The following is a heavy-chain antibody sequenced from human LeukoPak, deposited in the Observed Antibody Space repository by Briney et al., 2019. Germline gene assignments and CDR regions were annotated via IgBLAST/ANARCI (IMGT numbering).Heavy chain of an antibody. D-gene: IGHD4-17*01. CDR1: GYTLTELS. Sequence: GASVKVSCKVSGYTLTELSMHWVRQAPGKGLEWVGGFDPEDGETIYAQKFQGRVTMTEDTSTDTAYMELSSLRSEDTAVYYCATLRMTTDAFDIWGQGTMVTVSS. CDR3: ATLRMTTDAFDI. CDR2: FDPEDGET. V-gene: IGHV1-24*01. J-gene: IGHJ3*02.